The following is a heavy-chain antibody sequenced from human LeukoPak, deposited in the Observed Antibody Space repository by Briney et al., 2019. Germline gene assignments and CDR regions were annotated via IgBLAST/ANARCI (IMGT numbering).Heavy chain of an antibody. CDR1: GFTFSSYA. V-gene: IGHV3-23*01. CDR2: ISGSGGST. CDR3: AKDLSHYYDILTGYFDY. Sequence: HPGGSLRLSCAASGFTFSSYAMSWVRQAPGKGLEWVSAISGSGGSTYYADSVKGRFTISRDNSKNTLYLQMNSLRAEDTAVYYCAKDLSHYYDILTGYFDYWGQGTLVTVSS. D-gene: IGHD3-9*01. J-gene: IGHJ4*02.